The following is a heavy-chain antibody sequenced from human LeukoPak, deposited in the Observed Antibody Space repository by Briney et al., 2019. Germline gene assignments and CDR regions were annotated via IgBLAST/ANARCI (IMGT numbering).Heavy chain of an antibody. J-gene: IGHJ6*03. D-gene: IGHD3-10*01. CDR3: ARDRYTMVRGGNYYMDV. CDR1: GFTFSSYS. Sequence: GGSLRLSCAASGFTFSSYSMNWVRQAPGKGLEWVSSISSSSYIYYADSVKGRFTISRDNAKNSLYLQMNSLRAEDTAVYYCARDRYTMVRGGNYYMDVWGKGTTVTVSS. V-gene: IGHV3-21*01. CDR2: ISSSSYI.